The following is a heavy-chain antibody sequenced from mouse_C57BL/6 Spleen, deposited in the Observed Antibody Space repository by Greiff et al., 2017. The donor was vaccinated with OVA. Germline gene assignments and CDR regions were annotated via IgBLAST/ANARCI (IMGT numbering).Heavy chain of an antibody. D-gene: IGHD2-3*01. CDR1: GYAFSSSW. CDR3: ARGAEDGYYAVDY. V-gene: IGHV1-82*01. Sequence: VQGVESGPELVKPGASVKISCKASGYAFSSSWMNWVKQRPGKGLEWIGRIYPGDGDTNYNGKFKGKATLTADKSSSTAYMQLSSLTSEDSAVYFCARGAEDGYYAVDYWGQGTTLTVSS. CDR2: IYPGDGDT. J-gene: IGHJ2*01.